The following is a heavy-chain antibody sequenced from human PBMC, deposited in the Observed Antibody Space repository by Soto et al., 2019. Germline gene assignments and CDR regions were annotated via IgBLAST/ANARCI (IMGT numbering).Heavy chain of an antibody. J-gene: IGHJ5*02. V-gene: IGHV3-23*01. CDR2: IGTDGGGI. CDR3: VKYGTVGAVRWFDP. Sequence: HPGGSLRLSCAASGFTFSNYAMSWVRQAPGKGLEWVSAIGTDGGGIQYADYVKGRFTISRDNSKNTLYLQMNSLRAEDTAVYYCVKYGTVGAVRWFDPWGQGTLVTVSS. CDR1: GFTFSNYA. D-gene: IGHD1-26*01.